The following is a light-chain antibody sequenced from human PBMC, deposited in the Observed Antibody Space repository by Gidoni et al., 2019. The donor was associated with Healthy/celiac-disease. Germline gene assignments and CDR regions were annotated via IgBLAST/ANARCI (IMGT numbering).Light chain of an antibody. CDR2: AAS. CDR1: QSISSY. J-gene: IGKJ3*01. CDR3: QQSYSTPL. V-gene: IGKV1-39*01. Sequence: IQMTQSPSSLSASVGDRVTITCRASQSISSYLNWYQQKPGKAPKLLIYAASSLQSEVPSRFSGSGSGTDFTLTISSLQPEDFATYYCQQSYSTPLFXPXTKVDIK.